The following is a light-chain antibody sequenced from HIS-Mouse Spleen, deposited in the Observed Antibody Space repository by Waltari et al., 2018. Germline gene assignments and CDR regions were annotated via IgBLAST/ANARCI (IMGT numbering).Light chain of an antibody. CDR1: SRDVGSYNL. CDR2: EGS. J-gene: IGLJ3*02. CDR3: CSYAGSSTWV. Sequence: QSALTQPASVSGSPGQSITISCPGTSRDVGSYNLVSWYQQHPGKAPKLMIYEGSKRPSGVSNRFSGSKSSNTASLTISGLQAEDEADYYCCSYAGSSTWVFGGGTKLTVL. V-gene: IGLV2-23*01.